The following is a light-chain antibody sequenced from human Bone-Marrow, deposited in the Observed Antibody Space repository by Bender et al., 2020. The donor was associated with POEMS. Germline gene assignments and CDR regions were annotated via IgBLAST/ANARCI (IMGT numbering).Light chain of an antibody. CDR1: SSDVGNYNL. V-gene: IGLV2-23*02. J-gene: IGLJ2*01. CDR3: CSYAGSSTDVV. Sequence: QSALTQPASVSGSPGQSITISCTGTSSDVGNYNLVSWYQQHPGKAPKLMIYDVSNRPSGVSNRFSGSKSGNTASLTISGLQAEDEADYYCCSYAGSSTDVVFGGGTKLTVL. CDR2: DVS.